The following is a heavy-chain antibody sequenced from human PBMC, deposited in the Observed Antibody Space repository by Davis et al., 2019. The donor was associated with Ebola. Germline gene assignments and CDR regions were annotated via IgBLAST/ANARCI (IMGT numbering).Heavy chain of an antibody. V-gene: IGHV1-24*01. CDR3: SPDPVLTAKYV. CDR1: GYTLSEFS. CDR2: FDPEDGGH. J-gene: IGHJ4*02. D-gene: IGHD3-16*01. Sequence: ASVKVSCKVFGYTLSEFSMHWVRQAPGGGLEWMGGFDPEDGGHRYAQKLQGRVTMTEDTLTNTAYMELTRLTSEDTAVYFCSPDPVLTAKYVWGQGTLVTVSS.